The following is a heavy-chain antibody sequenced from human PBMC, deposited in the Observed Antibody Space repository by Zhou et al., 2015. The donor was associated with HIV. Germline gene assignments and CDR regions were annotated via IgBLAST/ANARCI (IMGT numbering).Heavy chain of an antibody. Sequence: QVQLVQSGVEVKKTGASVKVSCKASGYKFISYGITWVRQAPGQGLEWMGWISAYNGNTNYAQRLQDRMTMTKDTSTSTAYMELRSLRSDDTAVYYCARRVDLDYYYGMDVWGQGTTVTVSS. V-gene: IGHV1-18*01. D-gene: IGHD2-15*01. CDR1: GYKFISYG. CDR2: ISAYNGNT. J-gene: IGHJ6*02. CDR3: ARRVDLDYYYGMDV.